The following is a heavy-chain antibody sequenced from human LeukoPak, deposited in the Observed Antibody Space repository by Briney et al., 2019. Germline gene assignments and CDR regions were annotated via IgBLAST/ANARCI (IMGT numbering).Heavy chain of an antibody. Sequence: SQTLSLTCAISGDSASSNSAAWNWIRQSPSRGLEWLGRTYYRSKWYNGYAISVKGRVNINPDTSKNQFSLQLTSVTPEDTAIYYCARTYDGDLDYWGQGTLVTVSS. D-gene: IGHD3-10*01. CDR2: TYYRSKWYN. V-gene: IGHV6-1*01. CDR3: ARTYDGDLDY. CDR1: GDSASSNSAA. J-gene: IGHJ4*02.